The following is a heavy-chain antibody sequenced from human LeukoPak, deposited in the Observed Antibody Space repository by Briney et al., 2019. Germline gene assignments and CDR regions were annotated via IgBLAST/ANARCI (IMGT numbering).Heavy chain of an antibody. J-gene: IGHJ4*02. D-gene: IGHD3-22*01. CDR3: ARDYYYDSSGLNY. Sequence: SVKVSCKASGGTFISYAISWVRQAPGQGLEWMGGIISIFGTANYAQKFQGRVTITADESTSTAYMELSSLRSEDTAVYYCARDYYYDSSGLNYWGQGTLVTVSS. CDR1: GGTFISYA. CDR2: IISIFGTA. V-gene: IGHV1-69*13.